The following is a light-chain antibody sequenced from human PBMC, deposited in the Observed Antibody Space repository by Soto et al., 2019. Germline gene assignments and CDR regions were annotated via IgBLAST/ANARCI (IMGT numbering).Light chain of an antibody. Sequence: EIVLTQSPGTLSLSPGERATLSCRASQSVSSSYLAWYQQKPGQAPRLLIYGVSSRATGIPDRFSGSGSGTDFTLIISSLEPEDFAFYYCQQGNTWPWTFGQGTKVDIK. CDR1: QSVSSSY. CDR3: QQGNTWPWT. V-gene: IGKV3D-20*02. J-gene: IGKJ1*01. CDR2: GVS.